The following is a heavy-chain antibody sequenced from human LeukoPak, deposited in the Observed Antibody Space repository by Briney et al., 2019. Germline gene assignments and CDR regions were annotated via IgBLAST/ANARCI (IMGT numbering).Heavy chain of an antibody. V-gene: IGHV4-4*07. Sequence: SETLSLTCTVSGGSISSYYWSWIRQPAGKGLEWIGRTYTSGSTNYNPSLKSRVTMSVDTSKNQFSLKLSSVTAADTAVYYCARGFSSGYDSVWFDPWGQGTLVTVSS. CDR1: GGSISSYY. CDR3: ARGFSSGYDSVWFDP. CDR2: TYTSGST. J-gene: IGHJ5*02. D-gene: IGHD5-12*01.